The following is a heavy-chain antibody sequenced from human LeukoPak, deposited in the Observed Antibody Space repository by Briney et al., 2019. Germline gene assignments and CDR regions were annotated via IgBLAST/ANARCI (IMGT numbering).Heavy chain of an antibody. CDR2: IYYSGST. CDR1: GGSISSYY. J-gene: IGHJ4*02. Sequence: PSETLSLTCTVSGGSISSYYWSWIRQPPGKGLEWIGYIYYSGSTNYNPSLKSRVTISVDTSKNQFSLKLSSVTAADTAVYYCARDLDGYNPIFDYWGQGTLVTVSS. CDR3: ARDLDGYNPIFDY. V-gene: IGHV4-59*01. D-gene: IGHD5-24*01.